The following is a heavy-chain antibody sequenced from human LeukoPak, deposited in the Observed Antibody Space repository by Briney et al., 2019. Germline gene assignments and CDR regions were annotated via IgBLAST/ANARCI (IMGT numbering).Heavy chain of an antibody. CDR2: ISISGGST. J-gene: IGHJ4*02. CDR1: GFTFSSYP. V-gene: IGHV3-23*01. D-gene: IGHD6-13*01. Sequence: GGSLRLSCVASGFTFSSYPMSWVRQALGKGLEWVSGISISGGSTFYADSVKGRFTISRDNSKNTLYLQMNSLRAEDTAVYYCAKDLYSSSWWGQGTLVTVSS. CDR3: AKDLYSSSW.